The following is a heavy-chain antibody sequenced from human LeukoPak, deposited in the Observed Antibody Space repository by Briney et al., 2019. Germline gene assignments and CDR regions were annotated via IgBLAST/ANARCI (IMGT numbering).Heavy chain of an antibody. CDR2: ISGSGGTT. Sequence: PGGSLRLSCAASGFTFSGRWMHWVRQAPGKGLEWVSAISGSGGTTYYANSVKGRFTIYRDTSKSALYLQMNSLRAEDTAVYYCAKGGFYSDRSGYYFADCFRPWGQGTLVTVSS. V-gene: IGHV3-23*01. CDR1: GFTFSGRW. J-gene: IGHJ1*01. D-gene: IGHD3-22*01. CDR3: AKGGFYSDRSGYYFADCFRP.